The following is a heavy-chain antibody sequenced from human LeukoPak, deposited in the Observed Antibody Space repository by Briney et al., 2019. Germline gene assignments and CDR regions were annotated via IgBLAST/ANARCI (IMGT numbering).Heavy chain of an antibody. CDR3: ARARSGYSYGWDY. CDR1: GFTFSTYA. J-gene: IGHJ4*02. V-gene: IGHV3-23*01. Sequence: PGGSLRLSCAASGFTFSTYAMNWVRQAPGKGLEWVSTISGSGGSTYYGDSVKGRFTISRDNSKNTLSLQMNILRAEDTAVYYCARARSGYSYGWDYWGQGTLVTVSS. D-gene: IGHD5-18*01. CDR2: ISGSGGST.